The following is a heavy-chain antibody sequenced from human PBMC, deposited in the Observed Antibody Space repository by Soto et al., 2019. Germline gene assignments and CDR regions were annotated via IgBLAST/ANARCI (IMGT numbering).Heavy chain of an antibody. CDR3: ARVDTVTAYHSDS. V-gene: IGHV3-72*01. Sequence: PGGSLRLSCAASGFAFSDHYMDWVRPAPGKGLEWVGRSRNKANSYSTEYAASVKGRSTISRDASQNSLFLEMNSLKTEDTAVYYCARVDTVTAYHSDSWGQGTLVTVSS. D-gene: IGHD4-17*01. CDR2: SRNKANSYST. CDR1: GFAFSDHY. J-gene: IGHJ5*01.